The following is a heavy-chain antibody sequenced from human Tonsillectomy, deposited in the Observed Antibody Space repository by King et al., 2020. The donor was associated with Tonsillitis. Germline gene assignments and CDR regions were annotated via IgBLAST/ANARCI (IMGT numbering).Heavy chain of an antibody. CDR2: INWNGGST. CDR1: GFTFDDYG. D-gene: IGHD4-17*01. V-gene: IGHV3-20*01. Sequence: VQLVESGGGVVRPGGSLRLSCAASGFTFDDYGMSWVRQAPGKGLEWVSGINWNGGSTSYADSVKGRFTISRDNAKNSLYLQMNSLRAEDTALYHCARERVSSHDSGDYKGNWFDPWGQGTLVTVSS. J-gene: IGHJ5*02. CDR3: ARERVSSHDSGDYKGNWFDP.